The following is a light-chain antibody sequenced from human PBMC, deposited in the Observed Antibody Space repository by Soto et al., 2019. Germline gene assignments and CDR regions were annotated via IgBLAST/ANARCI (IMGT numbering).Light chain of an antibody. CDR3: QQYDSSPWT. J-gene: IGKJ1*01. V-gene: IGKV3-20*01. CDR2: GAS. CDR1: QSVSSSY. Sequence: EIVLTQSPGTLSLSPGERATLSCRASQSVSSSYLAWYQQKPGQTPRLLIYGASSRATGIPDRFSGSGSGIDFTLTISRLEPEDFAVYYCQQYDSSPWTFGQGTKVEIK.